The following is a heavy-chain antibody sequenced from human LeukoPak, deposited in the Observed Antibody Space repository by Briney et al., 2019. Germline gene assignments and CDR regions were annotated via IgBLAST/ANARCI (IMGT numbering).Heavy chain of an antibody. CDR2: ISYDGSNK. CDR3: ASPIAAAGGFDP. Sequence: GGSLRLSCAASGFTFSSYAMHWVRQAPGKGLEWVAVISYDGSNKYYADSVKGRFTSSRDNSKNTLYLQMNGLRAEDTAVYYCASPIAAAGGFDPWGQGTLVTVSS. V-gene: IGHV3-30*04. J-gene: IGHJ5*02. CDR1: GFTFSSYA. D-gene: IGHD6-13*01.